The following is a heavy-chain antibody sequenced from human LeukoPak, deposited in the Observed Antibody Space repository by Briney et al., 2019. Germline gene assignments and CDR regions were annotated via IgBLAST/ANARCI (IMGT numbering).Heavy chain of an antibody. Sequence: PGGSLRLSCAVFGSRFPFNMAWMSWVRQAPGKGLEWVVRIKGKTDGGTTDYAAPVKGRFTILRDDSTNTLYLQMNSLRAEDTAVYYCARRTGSYYDSSGYPDYWGQGTLVTVSS. J-gene: IGHJ4*02. CDR2: IKGKTDGGTT. CDR3: ARRTGSYYDSSGYPDY. V-gene: IGHV3-15*01. CDR1: GSRFPFNMAW. D-gene: IGHD3-22*01.